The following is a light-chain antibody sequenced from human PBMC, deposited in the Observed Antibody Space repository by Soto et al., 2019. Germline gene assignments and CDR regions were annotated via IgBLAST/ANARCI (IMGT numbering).Light chain of an antibody. V-gene: IGLV2-14*01. J-gene: IGLJ2*01. CDR3: AAWDDSLSGPV. Sequence: QSALTQPASVSGSPGQSITISCTGTSSDVGDYNYVSWYQQHPGKAPKLMIYEVSDRPSGVPDRFFGSKSGTSASLAISGLRSEDEAEYYCAAWDDSLSGPVFGGGTKLTVL. CDR1: SSDVGDYNY. CDR2: EVS.